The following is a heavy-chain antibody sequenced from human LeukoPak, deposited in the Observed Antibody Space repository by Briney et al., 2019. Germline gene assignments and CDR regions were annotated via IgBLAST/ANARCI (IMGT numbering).Heavy chain of an antibody. J-gene: IGHJ3*02. CDR2: ISSSSGTI. D-gene: IGHD6-19*01. V-gene: IGHV3-48*01. Sequence: GGSLRLSCAASGFTFSSYSMNWVRQAPGKGLEWVSYISSSSGTIYYADSVKGRFTISRDNSKNTLYLQMNSLRAEDTAVYYCAKDISGWYGSFAFDIWGQGTMVTVSS. CDR3: AKDISGWYGSFAFDI. CDR1: GFTFSSYS.